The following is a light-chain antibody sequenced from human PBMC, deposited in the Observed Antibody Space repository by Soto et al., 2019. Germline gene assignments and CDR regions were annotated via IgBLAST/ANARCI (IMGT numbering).Light chain of an antibody. CDR1: SSDIGGYNS. V-gene: IGLV2-8*01. CDR2: DVS. CDR3: SSYTDRKNLV. J-gene: IGLJ1*01. Sequence: QSALTQSPSASGSPGQSVTISCTGTSSDIGGYNSVSWYQQHPGKAPKVMIYDVSKRPSGVPDRFSDSKSGNTASLTVSALQAEDEADYYCSSYTDRKNLVFGTGTKVTVL.